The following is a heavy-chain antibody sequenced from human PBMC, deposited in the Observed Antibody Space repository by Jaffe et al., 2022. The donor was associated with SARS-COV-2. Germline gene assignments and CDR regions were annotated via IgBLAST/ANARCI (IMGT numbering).Heavy chain of an antibody. J-gene: IGHJ6*02. CDR2: IIPIFGTA. CDR1: GGTFSSYA. Sequence: QVQLVQSGAEVKKPGSSVKVSCKASGGTFSSYAISWVRQAPGQGLEWMGGIIPIFGTANYAQKFQGRVTITADESTSTAYMELSSLRSEDTAVYYCARVAFRAATLSPYGMDVWGQGTTVTVSS. D-gene: IGHD2-15*01. V-gene: IGHV1-69*01. CDR3: ARVAFRAATLSPYGMDV.